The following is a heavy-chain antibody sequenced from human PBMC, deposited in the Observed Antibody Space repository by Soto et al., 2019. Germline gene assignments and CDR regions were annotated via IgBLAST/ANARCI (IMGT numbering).Heavy chain of an antibody. V-gene: IGHV1-69*01. CDR2: IIPIFGTA. CDR1: GGTFSSYT. Sequence: QVQLVQSGAEVKKPGSSVKVSCKAPGGTFSSYTISWVRQAPGQGLEWMGGIIPIFGTAKYAQKFQGRVTITADEFTSTGYMVLTSLRSEDTAVYYCARPQDGSSSLYIYYYYYYGMDVWGQGTTVTVSS. CDR3: ARPQDGSSSLYIYYYYYYGMDV. J-gene: IGHJ6*02. D-gene: IGHD3-3*02.